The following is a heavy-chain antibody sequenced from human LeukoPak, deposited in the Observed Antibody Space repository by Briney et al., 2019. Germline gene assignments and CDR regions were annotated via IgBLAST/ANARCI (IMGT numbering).Heavy chain of an antibody. CDR3: ARGVGDSSGYYLEGPFDY. CDR2: IYTSGST. D-gene: IGHD3-22*01. V-gene: IGHV4-4*07. CDR1: GGSISSYY. Sequence: SETLSLTCTVSGGSISSYYWSWIRQPAGKGLEWIGRIYTSGSTNYNPSLKSRVTISVDTSKNQFSLKLSSVTAADTAVYYCARGVGDSSGYYLEGPFDYWGQGTLVTVSS. J-gene: IGHJ4*02.